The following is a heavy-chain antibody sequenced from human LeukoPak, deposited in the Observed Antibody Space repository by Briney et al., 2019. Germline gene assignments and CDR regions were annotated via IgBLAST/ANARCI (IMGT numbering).Heavy chain of an antibody. V-gene: IGHV3-21*04. CDR2: ISSSSSYI. J-gene: IGHJ4*02. Sequence: GGSLRLSCAASGFTFSSYSMNWVRQAPGKGLEWVSSISSSSSYIYYADSVKGRFTISRDNAKNSLYLQMNSLRVDDTAVYYCAKDMVGSAMTGIDYWGQGTPVTVSS. CDR3: AKDMVGSAMTGIDY. CDR1: GFTFSSYS. D-gene: IGHD1-1*01.